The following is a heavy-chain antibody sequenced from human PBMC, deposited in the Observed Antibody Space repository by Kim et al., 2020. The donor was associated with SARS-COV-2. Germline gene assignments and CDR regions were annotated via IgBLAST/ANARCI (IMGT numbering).Heavy chain of an antibody. J-gene: IGHJ4*02. CDR3: SSSDSSGYPPVDY. CDR1: GFTFSDYY. Sequence: GGSLRLSCAASGFTFSDYYMSWIRQAPGKGLEWVSYISSSGSTIYYADSVKGRFTISRDNAKNSLYLQMNSLRAEDTAVYYCSSSDSSGYPPVDYWGQGTLVTVSS. V-gene: IGHV3-11*01. CDR2: ISSSGSTI. D-gene: IGHD6-13*01.